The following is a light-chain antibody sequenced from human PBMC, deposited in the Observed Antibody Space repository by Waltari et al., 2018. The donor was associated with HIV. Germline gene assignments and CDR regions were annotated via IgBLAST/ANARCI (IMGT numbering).Light chain of an antibody. CDR1: QSVSTS. CDR3: QQYKNWPLT. CDR2: DAS. Sequence: EIVMTQSPGPLSVSPGEGASLSCRASQSVSTSLAWYQQTPGQTPTLIVYDASTRATGVPDRFSGGGSGTDFTLTISSLQSEDFAVYYCQQYKNWPLTFGGGTKVETK. V-gene: IGKV3D-15*01. J-gene: IGKJ4*01.